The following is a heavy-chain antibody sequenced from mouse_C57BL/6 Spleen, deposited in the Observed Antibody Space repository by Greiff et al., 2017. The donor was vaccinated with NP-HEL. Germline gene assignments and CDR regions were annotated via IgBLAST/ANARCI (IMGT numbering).Heavy chain of an antibody. CDR2: FYPGSGSI. CDR3: ARHPPHYYGSSYYFDY. Sequence: QVQLKQSGAELVKPGASVKLSCKASGYTFTEYTIHWVKQRSGQGLEWIGWFYPGSGSIKYNEKFKDKATLTADKSSSTVYMELSRLTSEDSAVYFCARHPPHYYGSSYYFDYWGQGTTLTVSS. D-gene: IGHD1-1*01. V-gene: IGHV1-62-2*01. J-gene: IGHJ2*01. CDR1: GYTFTEYT.